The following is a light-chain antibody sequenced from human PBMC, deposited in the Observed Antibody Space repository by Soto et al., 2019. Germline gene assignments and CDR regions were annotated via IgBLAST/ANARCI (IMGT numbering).Light chain of an antibody. J-gene: IGKJ4*01. CDR2: RAS. CDR1: QTIDSS. Sequence: PGGRAILSCRASQTIDSSIAWYQHKPGQAPRLLVSRASRRVTDIPDRFTGSGSGTEFTLTIDNVQSEDIGTYYCQQYDQWPPLTFGGGTKVEMK. CDR3: QQYDQWPPLT. V-gene: IGKV3-15*01.